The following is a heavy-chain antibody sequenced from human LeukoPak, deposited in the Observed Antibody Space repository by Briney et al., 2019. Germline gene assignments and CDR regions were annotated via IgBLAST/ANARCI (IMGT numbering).Heavy chain of an antibody. V-gene: IGHV4-34*01. Sequence: SETLSLTCAVYGGSFSGYYWSWLRQPPGKGLEWIGEINHSGSTNYNPSLKSRVTISVDTSKNQFSLKLSSVTAADTAVYYCARAPIVVVIRYYPKFFDYWGQGTLVTVSS. CDR2: INHSGST. J-gene: IGHJ4*02. CDR1: GGSFSGYY. CDR3: ARAPIVVVIRYYPKFFDY. D-gene: IGHD3-22*01.